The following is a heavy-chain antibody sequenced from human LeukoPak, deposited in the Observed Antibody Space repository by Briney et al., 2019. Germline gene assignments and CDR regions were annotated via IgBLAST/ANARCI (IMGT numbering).Heavy chain of an antibody. CDR1: GYTFSTSG. Sequence: ASVKVSCKASGYTFSTSGITWVRQAPGQGLEWMGWISAYNGHTTYAQKLQGRVTMTTDTSTSTAYMELRSLRSDDTAVYYCARIILFRGVNEGRGEDYWGQGTLVTVSS. CDR2: ISAYNGHT. V-gene: IGHV1-18*01. D-gene: IGHD3-10*01. J-gene: IGHJ4*02. CDR3: ARIILFRGVNEGRGEDY.